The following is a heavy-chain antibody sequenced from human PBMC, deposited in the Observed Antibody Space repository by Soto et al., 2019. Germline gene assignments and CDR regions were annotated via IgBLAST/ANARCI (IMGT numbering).Heavy chain of an antibody. J-gene: IGHJ6*01. CDR1: GFTFDDYA. CDR2: ISWNSGSI. CDR3: AKGGGCALNIMDV. D-gene: IGHD3-16*01. V-gene: IGHV3-9*01. Sequence: EVPLVESGGGLGQPGRSLRLSCAASGFTFDDYAMHWVRQAPGKGLEWVSGISWNSGSIGYAVSVKGRLTISRDNAKHALYLQMNSLRADGTALYYCAKGGGCALNIMDVWGQGTTVTGSS.